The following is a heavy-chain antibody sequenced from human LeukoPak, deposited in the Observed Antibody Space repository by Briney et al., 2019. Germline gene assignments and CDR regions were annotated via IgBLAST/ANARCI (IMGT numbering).Heavy chain of an antibody. CDR3: ARYSVAAYNWFDP. J-gene: IGHJ5*02. V-gene: IGHV4-59*01. D-gene: IGHD6-6*01. CDR2: IYYSGST. Sequence: SETLSLTCTGSGVSISSYYWSWIPRPPGKELVWIGYIYYSGSTNYNPSLKSRVTISVDTSENQFSLKLSSVTAADAAVYYCARYSVAAYNWFDPWGQGTLVTVSS. CDR1: GVSISSYY.